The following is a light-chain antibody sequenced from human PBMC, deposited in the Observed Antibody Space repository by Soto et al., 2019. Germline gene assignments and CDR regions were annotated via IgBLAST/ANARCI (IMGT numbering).Light chain of an antibody. Sequence: DIQMTQSPSTLSAFVGDRVTITCRASQNIRSWLAWYQQKPGKAPRLLIYKASSLESGVPSRFSGSGSGTESTLTISSLQPDDSATYYCQQYDSGSTFGGGTKVEIK. CDR2: KAS. CDR1: QNIRSW. J-gene: IGKJ4*02. CDR3: QQYDSGST. V-gene: IGKV1-5*03.